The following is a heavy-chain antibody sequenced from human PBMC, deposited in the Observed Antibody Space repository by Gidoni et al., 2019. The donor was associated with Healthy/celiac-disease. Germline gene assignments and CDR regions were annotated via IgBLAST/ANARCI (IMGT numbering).Heavy chain of an antibody. CDR1: GGSIRSGSYY. Sequence: QLQLQESGPGLVKPSETLSLTCTVSGGSIRSGSYYWGWLRQPPGKGLEWIGSIYYSGSTYYNPSLKSRVTISVDTSKNQFSLKLSSVTAADTAVYYCARHVGGFGYYYYYMDVWGKGTTVTVSS. V-gene: IGHV4-39*01. J-gene: IGHJ6*03. D-gene: IGHD3-10*01. CDR2: IYYSGST. CDR3: ARHVGGFGYYYYYMDV.